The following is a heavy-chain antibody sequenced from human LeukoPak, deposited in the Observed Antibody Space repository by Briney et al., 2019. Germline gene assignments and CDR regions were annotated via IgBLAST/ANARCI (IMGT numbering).Heavy chain of an antibody. J-gene: IGHJ5*02. CDR3: ARGYGDWFDP. D-gene: IGHD3-10*01. CDR1: GFTFNNYW. V-gene: IGHV3-74*01. Sequence: SGGSLRLSCAASGFTFNNYWMHWVRQAPGKGLVWVSRINSDESRTAYADSVKGRFSISRDNAKNTLYLQMNSLRAEDTAVYYCARGYGDWFDPWGQGTLVTVSS. CDR2: INSDESRT.